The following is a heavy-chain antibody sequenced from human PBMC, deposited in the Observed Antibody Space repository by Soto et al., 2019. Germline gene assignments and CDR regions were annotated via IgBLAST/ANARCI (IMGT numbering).Heavy chain of an antibody. CDR2: INHSGST. J-gene: IGHJ5*02. CDR3: ARGRYCSGGSCYLNWFDP. V-gene: IGHV4-34*01. D-gene: IGHD2-15*01. Sequence: SETLSLTCAVYGGSFSGYYWSWIRQPPGKGLEWIGEINHSGSTNYNPSPKSRVTISVDTSKNQFSLKLSSVTAADTAVYYCARGRYCSGGSCYLNWFDPWGQGTLVTVSS. CDR1: GGSFSGYY.